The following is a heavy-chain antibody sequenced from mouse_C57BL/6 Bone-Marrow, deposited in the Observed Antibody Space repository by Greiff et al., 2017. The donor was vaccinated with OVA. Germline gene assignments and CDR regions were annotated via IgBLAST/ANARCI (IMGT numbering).Heavy chain of an antibody. CDR1: GYTFTSYG. V-gene: IGHV1-81*01. Sequence: VKLQESGAELARPGASVKLSCKASGYTFTSYGISWVKQRTGQGLEWIGEIYPRSGNTYYNEKFKGKATLTADKSSSTAYMELRSLTSEDSAVYFCAREDALYFDYWGQGTTLTVSS. CDR2: IYPRSGNT. J-gene: IGHJ2*01. CDR3: AREDALYFDY.